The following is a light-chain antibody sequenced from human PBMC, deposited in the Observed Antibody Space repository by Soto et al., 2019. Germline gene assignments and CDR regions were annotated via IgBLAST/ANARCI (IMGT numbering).Light chain of an antibody. Sequence: QSALTQPPSASGSPGQSVTISCTGTSSDVGGYDYVSWYQQHPGKAPKLMISEVNKRPSRVPDRFSGSKSGNTASLTVSGLQAEDEADYYCSSYAGSNNLVFGGGTKVTVL. CDR1: SSDVGGYDY. CDR2: EVN. CDR3: SSYAGSNNLV. V-gene: IGLV2-8*01. J-gene: IGLJ2*01.